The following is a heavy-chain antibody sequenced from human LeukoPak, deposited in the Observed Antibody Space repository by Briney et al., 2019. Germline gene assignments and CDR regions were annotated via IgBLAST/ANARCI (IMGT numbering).Heavy chain of an antibody. CDR2: INHSGST. Sequence: PSETLSLTCTVSGGSISTYYWSWIRQPPGKGLEWIGEINHSGSTNYNPSLKSRVTISVDTSKNQFSLKLSSVTAADTAVYYCARLHRIGYSYGYGRNVYYFDYWGQGTLVTVSS. V-gene: IGHV4-34*01. J-gene: IGHJ4*02. CDR3: ARLHRIGYSYGYGRNVYYFDY. D-gene: IGHD5-18*01. CDR1: GGSISTYY.